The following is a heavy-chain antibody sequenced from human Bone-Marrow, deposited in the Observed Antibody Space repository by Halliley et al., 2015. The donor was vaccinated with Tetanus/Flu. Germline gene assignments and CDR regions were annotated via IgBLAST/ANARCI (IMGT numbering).Heavy chain of an antibody. J-gene: IGHJ4*02. D-gene: IGHD1-26*01. Sequence: SLRLSCAASGFTFSDYYMSWIRQAPGKGLEWVSYISNGDNTIYYADFVKGRFTVSRDNAKNSLYLQMNSLRAEDTAVYYCVRDPVGTPVIWGQGTLVTVSS. CDR3: VRDPVGTPVI. CDR1: GFTFSDYY. V-gene: IGHV3-11*01. CDR2: ISNGDNTI.